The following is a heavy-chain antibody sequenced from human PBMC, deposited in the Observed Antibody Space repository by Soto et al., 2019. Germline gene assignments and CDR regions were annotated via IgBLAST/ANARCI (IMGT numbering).Heavy chain of an antibody. CDR2: IKSKTDGGTT. J-gene: IGHJ6*02. V-gene: IGHV3-15*01. CDR1: GFTFSNAW. CDR3: ATDYRQRLYYYYGMDV. D-gene: IGHD6-25*01. Sequence: EVQLVESGGGLVKPGGSLRLSCAASGFTFSNAWMSWVRQAPGKGLEWVGRIKSKTDGGTTDYAAPVTGRFTISRDHSKNSLYLQMNSLKTEYTAVYYCATDYRQRLYYYYGMDVWGQGTTVTVSS.